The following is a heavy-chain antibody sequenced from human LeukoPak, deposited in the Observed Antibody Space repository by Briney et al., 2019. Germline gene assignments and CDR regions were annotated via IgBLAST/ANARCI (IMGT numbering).Heavy chain of an antibody. CDR1: GGSISSGGYS. D-gene: IGHD5-18*01. CDR3: AGVDTAMVPYY. CDR2: IYYSGST. J-gene: IGHJ4*02. Sequence: PSQTLSLTCAVSGGSISSGGYSWSWIRQPPGKGLEWIGYIYYSGSTNYNPSLKSRVTISVDTSKNQFSLKLSSVTAADTAVYYCAGVDTAMVPYYWGQGTLVTVSS. V-gene: IGHV4-30-4*07.